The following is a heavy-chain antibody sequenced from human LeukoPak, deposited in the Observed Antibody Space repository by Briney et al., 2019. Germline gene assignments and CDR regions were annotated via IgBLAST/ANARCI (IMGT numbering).Heavy chain of an antibody. Sequence: GGSLRLSCAASGFTSSSYSMNWVRQAPGKGLEWVSSISSSSSYIYYADSVKGRFTISRDNAKNSLYLQMNSLRAEDTAVYYCARVRRYYDSSGYAYWGQGTLVTVSS. D-gene: IGHD3-22*01. CDR3: ARVRRYYDSSGYAY. CDR1: GFTSSSYS. V-gene: IGHV3-21*01. CDR2: ISSSSSYI. J-gene: IGHJ4*02.